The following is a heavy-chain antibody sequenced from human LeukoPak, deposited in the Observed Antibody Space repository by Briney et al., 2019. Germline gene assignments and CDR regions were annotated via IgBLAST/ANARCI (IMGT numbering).Heavy chain of an antibody. CDR3: ARHDDDIAAAGPP. V-gene: IGHV4-39*01. J-gene: IGHJ5*02. Sequence: ASETLSLTCTVSGGSISSSSYYWGWIRQPPGKGLEWIGSIYYSGSTYYNPSLKSRVTISVDTSKNQFSLKLSSVTAADTAVYYCARHDDDIAAAGPPWGQGTLVTVSS. CDR2: IYYSGST. CDR1: GGSISSSSYY. D-gene: IGHD6-13*01.